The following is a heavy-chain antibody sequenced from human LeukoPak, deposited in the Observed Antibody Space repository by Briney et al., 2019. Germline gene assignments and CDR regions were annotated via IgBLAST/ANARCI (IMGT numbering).Heavy chain of an antibody. V-gene: IGHV4-4*02. CDR3: ARTNYYGSGSYYPDL. Sequence: PSETLSLTCAVSGGSISSGNWWSWVRQPPGKGLEWIGEIYHSGSTNYNPSLKSRVTISVDKSKNQFSLKLSSVTAADTAVYYCARTNYYGSGSYYPDLWGQGTLVTVSS. CDR2: IYHSGST. D-gene: IGHD3-10*01. CDR1: GGSISSGNW. J-gene: IGHJ5*02.